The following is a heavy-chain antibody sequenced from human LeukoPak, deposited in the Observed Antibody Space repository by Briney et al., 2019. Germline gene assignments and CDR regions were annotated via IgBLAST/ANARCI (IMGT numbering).Heavy chain of an antibody. D-gene: IGHD3-22*01. V-gene: IGHV3-30*04. Sequence: GGSLRLSCAASGFTFSSFDMHWVRQAPGKGLEWLAVISYDETNKYYADSVKGRFTMSRDNSKNTLYLQMNSLRAEDTAVYYCARQRKTYYYDSSGYLDYWGQGTLVTVSS. CDR2: ISYDETNK. CDR3: ARQRKTYYYDSSGYLDY. CDR1: GFTFSSFD. J-gene: IGHJ4*02.